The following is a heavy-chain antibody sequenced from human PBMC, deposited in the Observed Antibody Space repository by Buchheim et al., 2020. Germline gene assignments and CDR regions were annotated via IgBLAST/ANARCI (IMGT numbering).Heavy chain of an antibody. Sequence: QVQLVESGGGVVQPGRSLRLSCAASGFTFSSYGMHWVRQAPGKGLEWVAVIRYDGSNKYYADSVKGRFTISRDNSKNTLYLQMNSLRAEDTAVYYCAKDVLMVYATLYYYYGMDVWGQGTT. J-gene: IGHJ6*02. CDR3: AKDVLMVYATLYYYYGMDV. CDR2: IRYDGSNK. CDR1: GFTFSSYG. V-gene: IGHV3-30*02. D-gene: IGHD2-8*01.